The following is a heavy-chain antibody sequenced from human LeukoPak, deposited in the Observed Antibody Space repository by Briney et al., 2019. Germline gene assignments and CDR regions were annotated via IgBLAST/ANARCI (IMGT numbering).Heavy chain of an antibody. J-gene: IGHJ4*02. D-gene: IGHD7-27*01. CDR2: IYYSGST. CDR3: ARGHWDYFDY. V-gene: IGHV4-59*01. Sequence: ASETLSLTCTVSGGSISSYYWSWIRQPPGKGLEWIGYIYYSGSTNYNPSLKSRVTISVDTSKNQFSLKLSSVTAADTAVYYCARGHWDYFDYWGQGTLVTVSS. CDR1: GGSISSYY.